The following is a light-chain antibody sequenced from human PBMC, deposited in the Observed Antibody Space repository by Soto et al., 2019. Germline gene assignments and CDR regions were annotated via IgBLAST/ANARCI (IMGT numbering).Light chain of an antibody. CDR3: CSYAGSPRFG. CDR1: SSDVGRYNY. V-gene: IGLV2-11*01. J-gene: IGLJ1*01. Sequence: QSALTQPRSVSGSPGQSVTISCTGTSSDVGRYNYVSWYQHHPGTAPKVMIYDVSERPSGVPDRFSGSKSGNTASLTISGLQAEDEADYYCCSYAGSPRFGFGTGTKVTVL. CDR2: DVS.